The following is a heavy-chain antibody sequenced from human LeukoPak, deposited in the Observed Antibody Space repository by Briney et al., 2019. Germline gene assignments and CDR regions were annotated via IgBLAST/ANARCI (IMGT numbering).Heavy chain of an antibody. D-gene: IGHD6-25*01. J-gene: IGHJ6*03. Sequence: GGSLRLSCAASGFTFSSYWMSWVRQAPGKGLEWVANIKQDGSEKYYVDSVKGRFTISRDNAKNSLYLQMNSLRAEDTAVYYCARVAAAVTVIFVNFYYSMDIWGKGTTVTISS. CDR3: ARVAAAVTVIFVNFYYSMDI. CDR1: GFTFSSYW. V-gene: IGHV3-7*01. CDR2: IKQDGSEK.